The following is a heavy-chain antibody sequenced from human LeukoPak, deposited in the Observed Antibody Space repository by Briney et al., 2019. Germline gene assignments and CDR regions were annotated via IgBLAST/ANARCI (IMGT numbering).Heavy chain of an antibody. Sequence: GRSLRLSCAASGFTFNSYDMHWIRQAPGKGLEWMALIWYDGSSKSYPDSVKGRFSISRDNSKNTLYLQMNSLRAEDTAVYYCARYVGGGNSGGFDYWGQGTLVIVSS. J-gene: IGHJ4*02. CDR1: GFTFNSYD. D-gene: IGHD4-23*01. CDR2: IWYDGSSK. V-gene: IGHV3-33*01. CDR3: ARYVGGGNSGGFDY.